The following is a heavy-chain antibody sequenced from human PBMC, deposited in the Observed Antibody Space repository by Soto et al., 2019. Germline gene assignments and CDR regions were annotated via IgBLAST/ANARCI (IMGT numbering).Heavy chain of an antibody. D-gene: IGHD4-4*01. J-gene: IGHJ5*02. CDR3: ASGGVQYSNYRRKNGFDP. CDR2: INPSGGST. CDR1: GYTFTSYY. V-gene: IGHV1-46*01. Sequence: GASVKVSCQASGYTFTSYYMHWVRQAPGQGLEWMGIINPSGGSTSYAQKFQGRVTMTRDTSTSTVYMELSSLRSEDTAVYYWASGGVQYSNYRRKNGFDPWCQGNLVTVSA.